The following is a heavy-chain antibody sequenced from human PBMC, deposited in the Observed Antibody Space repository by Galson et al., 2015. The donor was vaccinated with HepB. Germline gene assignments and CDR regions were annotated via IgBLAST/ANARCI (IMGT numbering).Heavy chain of an antibody. CDR3: ARDSPGGWAFDY. CDR2: ISSSSSYI. J-gene: IGHJ4*02. V-gene: IGHV3-21*01. Sequence: SLRLSCAASGFTFSSYSMNWVRQAPGKGLEWVSSISSSSSYIYYADSVKGRFTISRDNAKNSLYLQMNSLRAEDTAVYYCARDSPGGWAFDYWGQGTLVTVSS. CDR1: GFTFSSYS. D-gene: IGHD1-26*01.